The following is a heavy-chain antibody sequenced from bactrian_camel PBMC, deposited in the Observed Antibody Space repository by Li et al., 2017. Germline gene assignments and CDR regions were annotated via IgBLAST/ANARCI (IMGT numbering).Heavy chain of an antibody. D-gene: IGHD2*01. V-gene: IGHV3S53*01. CDR1: GQFDSRST. J-gene: IGHJ4*01. Sequence: HVQLVESGGGSAQAGGSLRLACSASGQFDSRSTMAWFRQAPGKEREGVAIIDSDGSTSYADSVKGRFSISRDNSTNTVYLRMNSLKPEDTAMYYCTADIAHGGTHCYTGPADFAYYGQGTQVTVS. CDR2: IDSDGST.